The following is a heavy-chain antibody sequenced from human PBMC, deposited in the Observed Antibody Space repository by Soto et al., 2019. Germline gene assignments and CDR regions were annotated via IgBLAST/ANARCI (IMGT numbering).Heavy chain of an antibody. CDR2: ISGRGVST. V-gene: IGHV3-23*01. J-gene: IGHJ4*02. D-gene: IGHD3-9*01. CDR3: ATLGFNDILTGYYRAGY. CDR1: GFTFITYA. Sequence: QPGGSLRLSCAASGFTFITYAWGWVRQAPGKGLEGVSSISGRGVSTYYADSVKGRFTISRDNSKNPLYLQMNSLRAEDTAVYYCATLGFNDILTGYYRAGYWGQGTLVTVSS.